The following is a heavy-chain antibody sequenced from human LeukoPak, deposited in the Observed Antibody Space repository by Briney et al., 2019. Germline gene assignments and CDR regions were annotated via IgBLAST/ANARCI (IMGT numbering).Heavy chain of an antibody. CDR1: GFTFSNTW. V-gene: IGHV3-15*01. D-gene: IGHD6-13*01. J-gene: IGHJ4*02. CDR3: TTGLRAADTN. CDR2: IKSKTDGGTT. Sequence: GGSLRLSCAASGFTFSNTWMSWGRKAQAKGLGRVGLIKSKTDGGTTDYAAPMKGRFTISRDDSKNTLYLQMNSLKTEDTAVYYCTTGLRAADTNWGLGTLVTVSS.